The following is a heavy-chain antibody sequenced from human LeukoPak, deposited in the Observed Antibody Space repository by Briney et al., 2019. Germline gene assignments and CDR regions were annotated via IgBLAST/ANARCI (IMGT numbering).Heavy chain of an antibody. Sequence: GGSLRLSCAASGFTFSSYAMSWVRQAPGKGLDWVSAISGSGGSTYSADSVKGRFTISRDNSKNTLHLQMNSLRAEDTAVYYCAKGVGVAIIDCYGMDVWGRGTTVTVSS. D-gene: IGHD2-15*01. CDR1: GFTFSSYA. J-gene: IGHJ6*02. V-gene: IGHV3-23*01. CDR2: ISGSGGST. CDR3: AKGVGVAIIDCYGMDV.